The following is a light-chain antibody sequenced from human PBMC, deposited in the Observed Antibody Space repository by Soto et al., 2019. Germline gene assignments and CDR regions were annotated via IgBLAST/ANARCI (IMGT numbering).Light chain of an antibody. CDR2: GAS. Sequence: TQSAATMSLSPGERATLSYFASHSGIGSDVAWYQPRPGLAPRLLIHGASSRATGIPDRFSGTKSGTDFTLTIRRLEDEDAAVYYCQQYGSSPITFGQGTRLEIK. V-gene: IGKV3D-20*01. CDR3: QQYGSSPIT. CDR1: HSGIGSD. J-gene: IGKJ5*01.